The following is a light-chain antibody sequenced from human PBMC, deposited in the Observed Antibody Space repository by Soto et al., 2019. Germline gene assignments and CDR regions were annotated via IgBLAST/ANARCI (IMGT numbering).Light chain of an antibody. CDR3: QKYGSSPPYT. V-gene: IGKV3-20*01. CDR1: QSVSNNY. J-gene: IGKJ2*01. Sequence: EVVLTQSPGTLSLSPGERATLSCRASQSVSNNYLAWYQQKPGQSPKLLIFGSSDRATGIPDRFSGGGSGTDFTLTISSLEPEDFAVYYCQKYGSSPPYTFGQGTKLEIK. CDR2: GSS.